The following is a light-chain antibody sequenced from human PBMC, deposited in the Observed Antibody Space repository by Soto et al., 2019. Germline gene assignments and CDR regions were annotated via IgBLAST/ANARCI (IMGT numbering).Light chain of an antibody. V-gene: IGKV3-11*01. Sequence: EIVLTQSPATLSLSPGERATLSCRASQSVSSYLAWYQQKPGQAPRLLIYDASNRATGIPARFSGSGSGTDFTLTINSLEPGGFAVYYCQQRSNWPPSTFGGGTKVEIK. CDR1: QSVSSY. CDR3: QQRSNWPPST. J-gene: IGKJ4*01. CDR2: DAS.